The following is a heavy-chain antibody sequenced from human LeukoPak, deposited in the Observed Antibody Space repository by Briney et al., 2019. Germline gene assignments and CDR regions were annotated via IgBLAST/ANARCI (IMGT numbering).Heavy chain of an antibody. D-gene: IGHD3-22*01. V-gene: IGHV4-39*01. CDR1: GGSISSSSYY. Sequence: SETLSLTCTVSGGSISSSSYYWGWIRQPPGKGLKWIGSIYYIGSTYYNPSLKSRVTISVDTSKNQFSLKLSSVTAADTAVYYYARHSVSYYYDSSGYYPGFFDYWGQVTLVTVSS. J-gene: IGHJ4*02. CDR3: ARHSVSYYYDSSGYYPGFFDY. CDR2: IYYIGST.